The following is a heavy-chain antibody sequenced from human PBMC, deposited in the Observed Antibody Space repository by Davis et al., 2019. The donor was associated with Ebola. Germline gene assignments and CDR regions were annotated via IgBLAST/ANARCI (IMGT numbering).Heavy chain of an antibody. D-gene: IGHD3-16*01. J-gene: IGHJ4*02. CDR3: ARGGASSKYFDY. CDR1: GFTFTDYY. CDR2: IKLNSGGT. Sequence: ASVKVSCKASGFTFTDYYMHWVRQAPGQGLEWMGWIKLNSGGTNYAQRFQDRVTMTRDTSISTAYMELSSVTAADTAIYYCARGGASSKYFDYWGQGSLVTVSS. V-gene: IGHV1-2*02.